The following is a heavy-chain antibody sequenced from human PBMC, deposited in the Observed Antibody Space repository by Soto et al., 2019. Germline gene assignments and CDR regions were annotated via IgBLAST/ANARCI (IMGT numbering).Heavy chain of an antibody. Sequence: GGSLRLSCAASGSTFISYAMAWVRQATGKGLEWVSGISNSGNSKYYADSVKGLFTISRDNSKNTLYLKMNRLGVEDTALYFCATLTSRTLFKRSGFDSWGQGTLVTVSS. CDR2: ISNSGNSK. CDR3: ATLTSRTLFKRSGFDS. V-gene: IGHV3-23*01. J-gene: IGHJ5*01. D-gene: IGHD6-25*01. CDR1: GSTFISYA.